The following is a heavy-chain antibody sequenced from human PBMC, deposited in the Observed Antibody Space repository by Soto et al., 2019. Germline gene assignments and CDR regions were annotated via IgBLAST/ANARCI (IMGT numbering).Heavy chain of an antibody. D-gene: IGHD6-19*01. CDR2: ISSSSTI. J-gene: IGHJ6*02. CDR3: ARGEQWLVLYGMDV. V-gene: IGHV3-48*02. Sequence: GGSLRLSCAAAGFTFSSYSMNWVRPAPGKGLEWVSYISSSSTIYYADSVKGRFTISRDNAKNSLYLQMNSLRDEDTAVYYCARGEQWLVLYGMDVWGQGTTVTVSS. CDR1: GFTFSSYS.